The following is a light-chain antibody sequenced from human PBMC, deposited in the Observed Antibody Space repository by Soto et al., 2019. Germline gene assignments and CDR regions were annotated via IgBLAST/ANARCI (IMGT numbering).Light chain of an antibody. V-gene: IGLV1-51*01. CDR1: SSNIGTYY. CDR3: GTWDSSLSAVV. Sequence: QSVLTQPPSVSAAPGQKVAISCSGSSSNIGTYYVSWYQHVPGAAPKLLIYDNNERPSGIPDRFSGSKSGTSATLGITGLQTEDEADYHCGTWDSSLSAVVFGGVTQLTVL. J-gene: IGLJ2*01. CDR2: DNN.